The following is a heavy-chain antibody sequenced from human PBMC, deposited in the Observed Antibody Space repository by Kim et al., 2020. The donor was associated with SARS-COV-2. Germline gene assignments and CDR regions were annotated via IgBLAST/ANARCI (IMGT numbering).Heavy chain of an antibody. CDR3: ARGARDLLWFGELFQPFDY. V-gene: IGHV4-59*13. Sequence: SDTLSLTCTVSGGSISSYYWSWIRQPPGKGLEWIGYIYYSGSTNYNPSLKSRVTISVDTSKNQFSLKLSSVTAADTAVYYCARGARDLLWFGELFQPFDYWGQGTLVTVSS. D-gene: IGHD3-10*01. J-gene: IGHJ4*02. CDR1: GGSISSYY. CDR2: IYYSGST.